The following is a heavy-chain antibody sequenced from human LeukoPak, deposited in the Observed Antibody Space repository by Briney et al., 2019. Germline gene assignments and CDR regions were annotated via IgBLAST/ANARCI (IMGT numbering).Heavy chain of an antibody. CDR1: GFTFDDYA. Sequence: GGSLRLSCAASGFTFDDYAMHWVRQAPGKGLEWVSGISWNSGSIGYADSVKGRFTISRDNAKNSLYLQMNSLRAEDTALYYCAKDGIAAAFDAFDIWGQGTMVTVSS. V-gene: IGHV3-9*01. CDR3: AKDGIAAAFDAFDI. D-gene: IGHD6-13*01. J-gene: IGHJ3*02. CDR2: ISWNSGSI.